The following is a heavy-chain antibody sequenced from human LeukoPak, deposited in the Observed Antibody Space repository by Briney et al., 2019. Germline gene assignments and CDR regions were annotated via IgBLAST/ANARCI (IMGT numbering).Heavy chain of an antibody. V-gene: IGHV1-69*05. J-gene: IGHJ6*03. CDR3: GGSTLNYDFWSGYPRYYYYYYMDV. CDR2: IIPIFGTA. D-gene: IGHD3-3*01. Sequence: SVKVSCKASGGTFSSYAISWVRQAPGQGREWMGGIIPIFGTANYAQKFQGRVTITTDESTSTAYMELSSLRSEDTAVYYCGGSTLNYDFWSGYPRYYYYYYMDVWGKGTTVTVSS. CDR1: GGTFSSYA.